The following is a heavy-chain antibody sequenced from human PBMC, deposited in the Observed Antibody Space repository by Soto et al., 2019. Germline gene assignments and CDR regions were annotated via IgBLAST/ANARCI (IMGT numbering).Heavy chain of an antibody. J-gene: IGHJ4*02. D-gene: IGHD6-6*01. CDR3: ARISSSSHYFDY. Sequence: ASVKVSCKASGYTFSTYAISWVRQAPGQGLEWMGWISAYNGYTNYAQKLQGRVTMTTDTSTSTAYMELRSLRSDDTAVYYCARISSSSHYFDYWGQGTLVTVSS. V-gene: IGHV1-18*01. CDR1: GYTFSTYA. CDR2: ISAYNGYT.